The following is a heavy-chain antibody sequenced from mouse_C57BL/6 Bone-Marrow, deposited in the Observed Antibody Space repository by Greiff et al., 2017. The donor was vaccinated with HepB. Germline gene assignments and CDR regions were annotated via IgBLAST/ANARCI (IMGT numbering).Heavy chain of an antibody. V-gene: IGHV1-81*01. Sequence: VQLKESGAELARPGASVKLSCKASGYTFTSYGISWVKQRTGQGLEWIGEIYPRSGNTYYNEKFKGKATLTADKSSSTAYMELRSLTSEDSAVYFCANYYYCSSYWYFDVWGTGTTVTVSS. CDR2: IYPRSGNT. D-gene: IGHD1-1*01. J-gene: IGHJ1*03. CDR1: GYTFTSYG. CDR3: ANYYYCSSYWYFDV.